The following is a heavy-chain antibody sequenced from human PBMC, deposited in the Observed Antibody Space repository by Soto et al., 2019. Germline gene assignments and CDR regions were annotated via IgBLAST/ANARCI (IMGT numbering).Heavy chain of an antibody. J-gene: IGHJ4*02. CDR3: AKDEGYGDGPWDY. CDR2: ISYDGSKK. D-gene: IGHD4-17*01. Sequence: QVQLVESGGGVVQLGRSLRLSCAASGFTFSNYGMHWVRQAPGKGLEWVAVISYDGSKKYYADSVKGRFTISRDNSTNTLYLQMNSLRAEDTAVYYCAKDEGYGDGPWDYWGQGTLVTVSS. V-gene: IGHV3-30*18. CDR1: GFTFSNYG.